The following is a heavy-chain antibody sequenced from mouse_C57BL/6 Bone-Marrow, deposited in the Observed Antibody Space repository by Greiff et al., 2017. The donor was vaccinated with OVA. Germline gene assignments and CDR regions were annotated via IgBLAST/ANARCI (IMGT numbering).Heavy chain of an antibody. CDR3: ARRAYDRAMDY. Sequence: QVQLKESGAELVKPGASVKISCKASGYAFSSYWMNWVKQRPGKGLEWIGQIYPGDGDTNYNGKFKGKATLTADKSSSTAYMQLSSLTSEDSAVYFCARRAYDRAMDYWGQGTSVTVSS. D-gene: IGHD2-12*01. CDR2: IYPGDGDT. CDR1: GYAFSSYW. V-gene: IGHV1-80*01. J-gene: IGHJ4*01.